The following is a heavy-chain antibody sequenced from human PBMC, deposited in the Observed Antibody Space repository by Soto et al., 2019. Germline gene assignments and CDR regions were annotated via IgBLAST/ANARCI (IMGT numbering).Heavy chain of an antibody. CDR1: GGSISSSSYY. CDR2: IYYSGST. V-gene: IGHV4-39*01. D-gene: IGHD3-10*01. J-gene: IGHJ6*02. Sequence: SETLSLTCTVSGGSISSSSYYWGWIRQPPGKGLEWIGSIYYSGSTYYNPSLKSRVTISVDTSKNQFSLKLSSVTAADTAVYYCARLVFGSGSLHYGMDVWGQGTTVTVS. CDR3: ARLVFGSGSLHYGMDV.